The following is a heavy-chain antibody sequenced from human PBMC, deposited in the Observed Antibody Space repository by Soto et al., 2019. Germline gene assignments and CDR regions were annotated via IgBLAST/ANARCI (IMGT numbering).Heavy chain of an antibody. D-gene: IGHD6-6*01. CDR2: ISQSGNT. V-gene: IGHV4-34*01. J-gene: IGHJ4*02. CDR1: SGSFIGYY. Sequence: SETLSLTCSIYSGSFIGYYCIFIRQPPLKGLEWIGEISQSGNTNYSPSLKSRVSISIDTSKKQFSLNLASVSAADTAVYYCARAPKVSGSSQTRPDFWGQGTLVTVSS. CDR3: ARAPKVSGSSQTRPDF.